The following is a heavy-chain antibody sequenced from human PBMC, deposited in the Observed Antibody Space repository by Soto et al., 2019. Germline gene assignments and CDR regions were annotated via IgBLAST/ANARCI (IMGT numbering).Heavy chain of an antibody. V-gene: IGHV3-66*03. Sequence: PGGSLRLSCAASGFTVSSNYMSWVRQAPGKGLEWVSVIYSCGSTYYADSVKGRFTISRDNSKNTLYLQMNSLRVEDTAVYYCARTYVPGIAGFDPWGQGTLVTVSS. D-gene: IGHD1-1*01. J-gene: IGHJ5*02. CDR3: ARTYVPGIAGFDP. CDR2: IYSCGST. CDR1: GFTVSSNY.